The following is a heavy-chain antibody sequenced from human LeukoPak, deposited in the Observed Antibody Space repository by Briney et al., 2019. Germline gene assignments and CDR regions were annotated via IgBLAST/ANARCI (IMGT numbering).Heavy chain of an antibody. D-gene: IGHD3-22*01. Sequence: ASVKVSCKASGYTFTSYYMHWVRQAPGQGLEWMGIINPSGGSTSYAQKFQGRVTMTRDTSTSTVYTELSSLRSEDTAVYYCAREPDSSGSARVGSGVNADYWGQGTLVTVSS. V-gene: IGHV1-46*01. CDR3: AREPDSSGSARVGSGVNADY. J-gene: IGHJ4*02. CDR1: GYTFTSYY. CDR2: INPSGGST.